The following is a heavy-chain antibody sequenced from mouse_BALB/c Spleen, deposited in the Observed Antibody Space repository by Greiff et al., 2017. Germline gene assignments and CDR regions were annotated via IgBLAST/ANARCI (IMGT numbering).Heavy chain of an antibody. J-gene: IGHJ2*01. V-gene: IGHV3-2*02. D-gene: IGHD1-1*01. CDR1: GYSITSDYA. CDR3: ARRLWYYGSKYYFDY. CDR2: ISYSGST. Sequence: DVKLVESGPGLVKPSQSLSLTCTVTGYSITSDYAWNWIRQFPGNKLEWMGYISYSGSTSYNPSLKSRISITRDTSKNQFFLQLNSVTTEDTATYYCARRLWYYGSKYYFDYWGQGTTLTVSS.